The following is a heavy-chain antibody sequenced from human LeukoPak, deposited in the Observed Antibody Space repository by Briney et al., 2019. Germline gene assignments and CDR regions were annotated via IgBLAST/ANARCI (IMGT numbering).Heavy chain of an antibody. CDR1: GFTFSSYW. V-gene: IGHV3-7*01. D-gene: IGHD6-13*01. CDR2: IKQDGSEK. Sequence: PGGSLRLSCAASGFTFSSYWMSWVRQAPGNGLEWVANIKQDGSEKYYVDSVKGRFTISRDNAKNSLYLQMNSLRAEDTAVYYCARDHHSSSWYGENYNYGMDVWGQGTTVTVSS. J-gene: IGHJ6*02. CDR3: ARDHHSSSWYGENYNYGMDV.